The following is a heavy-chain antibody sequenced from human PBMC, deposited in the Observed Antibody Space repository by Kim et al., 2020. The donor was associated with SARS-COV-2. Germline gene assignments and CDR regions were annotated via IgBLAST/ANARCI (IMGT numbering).Heavy chain of an antibody. J-gene: IGHJ4*02. Sequence: GGSLRLSCAASGFTFSSYEMNWVRQAPGKGLEWVSYISSSGSTIYYADSVKGRFTISRDNAKNSLYLQMNSLRAEDTAVYYCARDWGYSSSSGNYWGQGTLVTVSS. CDR3: ARDWGYSSSSGNY. D-gene: IGHD6-13*01. V-gene: IGHV3-48*03. CDR1: GFTFSSYE. CDR2: ISSSGSTI.